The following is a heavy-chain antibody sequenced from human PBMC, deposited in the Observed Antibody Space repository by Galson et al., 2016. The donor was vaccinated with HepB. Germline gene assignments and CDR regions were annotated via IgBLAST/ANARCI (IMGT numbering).Heavy chain of an antibody. Sequence: AASGFTFSDSWMAWVRQAPGEGLEWVANIKYDGSENHYVDSVKGRFTISRDNAQNSVFLQMSGLRAEDTAVYYCARDHNYRLDLWGQGTLVTVSS. J-gene: IGHJ4*02. CDR1: GFTFSDSW. D-gene: IGHD5-24*01. V-gene: IGHV3-7*01. CDR3: ARDHNYRLDL. CDR2: IKYDGSEN.